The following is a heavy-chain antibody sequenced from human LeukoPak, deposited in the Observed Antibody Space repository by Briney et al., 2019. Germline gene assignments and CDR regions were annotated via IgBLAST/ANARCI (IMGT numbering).Heavy chain of an antibody. D-gene: IGHD4-23*01. CDR2: INPSSGGT. V-gene: IGHV1-2*02. J-gene: IGHJ4*02. CDR1: GYTFTGYY. CDR3: ARDLSPDYGGNPNPFDY. Sequence: ASVKVSCKASGYTFTGYYMHWVRQAPGQGLEWMGWINPSSGGTNYAQKFQGRVTMTRDTSISTAYMELRSLRSDDTAVYYCARDLSPDYGGNPNPFDYWGQGTLVTVSS.